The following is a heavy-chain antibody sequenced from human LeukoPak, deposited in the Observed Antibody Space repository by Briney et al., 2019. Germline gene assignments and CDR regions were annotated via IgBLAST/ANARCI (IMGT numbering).Heavy chain of an antibody. D-gene: IGHD3-22*01. CDR1: GIPFNNAW. CDR3: TTDRSYYDSSGYYYRYFLDF. CDR2: IKSKTDGGTT. Sequence: PGGSLRLSCVASGIPFNNAWMSWVRQAPGKGLEWVGRIKSKTDGGTTDYAAPVKGRFTISRDDSKNTLYLQMNSLKTEDTAVYYCTTDRSYYDSSGYYYRYFLDFWGQGTPVTVSS. V-gene: IGHV3-15*01. J-gene: IGHJ4*02.